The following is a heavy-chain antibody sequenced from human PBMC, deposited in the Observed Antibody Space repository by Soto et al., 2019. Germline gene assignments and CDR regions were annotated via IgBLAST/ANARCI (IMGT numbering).Heavy chain of an antibody. J-gene: IGHJ4*02. D-gene: IGHD3-16*02. Sequence: QVQLVESGGGVVQPGRSLRLSCAASGFTFSSYGMHWVRQAPGKGLEWVAVIWYDGSNKYYADSVKGRFTISRDNSKNTLYLQMNSLRAEDTAVYYCARGYNDYVWGSYRSPVDYWGQGTLVTVSS. CDR3: ARGYNDYVWGSYRSPVDY. CDR2: IWYDGSNK. V-gene: IGHV3-33*01. CDR1: GFTFSSYG.